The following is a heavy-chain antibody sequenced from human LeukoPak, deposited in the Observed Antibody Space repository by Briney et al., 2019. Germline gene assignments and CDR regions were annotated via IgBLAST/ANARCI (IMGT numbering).Heavy chain of an antibody. CDR2: IYYSGST. CDR3: ARADQEFDY. CDR1: GGSINSSSYY. J-gene: IGHJ4*02. Sequence: SEPLSLTCTVSGGSINSSSYYWGWIRQPPGKGLEWIGSIYYSGSTYYILCVKSRVTISVDTSKNQFSLKLGSVTAADTAVYYCARADQEFDYWGQGTLVTVSS. V-gene: IGHV4-39*07.